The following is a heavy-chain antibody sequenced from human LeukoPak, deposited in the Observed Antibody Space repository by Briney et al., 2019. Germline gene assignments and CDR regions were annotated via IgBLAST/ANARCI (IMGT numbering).Heavy chain of an antibody. CDR1: GGSISSSSYY. CDR3: ARGMGPLAVAGRKRFDP. D-gene: IGHD6-19*01. Sequence: PSETLSLTCTVSGGSISSSSYYWGWIRQPPGKGLEWIGSIYYSGSTYYNPSLKSRVTISVDTSKNQFSLKLSSVTAADTAVYYCARGMGPLAVAGRKRFDPWGQGTLVTVSS. J-gene: IGHJ5*02. V-gene: IGHV4-39*07. CDR2: IYYSGST.